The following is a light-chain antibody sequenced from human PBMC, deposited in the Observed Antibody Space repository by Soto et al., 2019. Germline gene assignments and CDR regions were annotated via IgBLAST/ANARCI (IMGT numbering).Light chain of an antibody. CDR1: QSVSSN. CDR2: GAS. V-gene: IGKV3-15*01. J-gene: IGKJ1*01. CDR3: QQYNNWPAWS. Sequence: EIVMTQSPATLSVSPGERATLSCRASQSVSSNLAWYQQKPGQAPRLLIYGASTRATGIPARFSGSGSGTEFTLTESSLHSEDFAVYYCQQYNNWPAWSFGQGTQVEIK.